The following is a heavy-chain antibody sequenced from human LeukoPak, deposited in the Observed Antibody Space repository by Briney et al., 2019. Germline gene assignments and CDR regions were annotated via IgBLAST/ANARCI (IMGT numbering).Heavy chain of an antibody. CDR1: GFTFSSYA. V-gene: IGHV3-23*01. CDR3: AKQDLGYCSSTSCYFGY. CDR2: ISGSGGST. Sequence: GGSLRLSCAASGFTFSSYAMSWVRQAPGKGVEWVSAISGSGGSTYYADSVKGRFTISRDNSKNTLYLQMNSLRAEDTAVYYCAKQDLGYCSSTSCYFGYWGQGTLVTVSS. J-gene: IGHJ4*02. D-gene: IGHD2-2*01.